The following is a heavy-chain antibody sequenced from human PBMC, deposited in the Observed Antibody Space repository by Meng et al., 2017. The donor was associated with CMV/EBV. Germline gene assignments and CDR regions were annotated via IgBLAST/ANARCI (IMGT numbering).Heavy chain of an antibody. J-gene: IGHJ6*02. Sequence: GESLMISCAASGFTFSSYIMNWVRQAPGKGLEWVSSISSSSSYIYYADSVKGRFTISRGNAKNSLYLQMNSLRAEDTAVYYCARDEIAAAYYGMDVWGQGTTVTVSS. CDR2: ISSSSSYI. V-gene: IGHV3-21*03. CDR1: GFTFSSYI. CDR3: ARDEIAAAYYGMDV. D-gene: IGHD6-13*01.